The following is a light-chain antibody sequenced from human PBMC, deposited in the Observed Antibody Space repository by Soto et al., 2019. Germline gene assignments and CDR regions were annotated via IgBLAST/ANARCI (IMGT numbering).Light chain of an antibody. V-gene: IGLV1-36*01. J-gene: IGLJ1*01. Sequence: QSVLTQPPSVSEAPRQRVTISCSGSSSNIGNNAVNWYQQLPGKAPKLLIYYDDLLPSGVSDRFSGSKSGTSASLAISGLQSEDEADYFCAAWDGSLNGYVFGTGTKLTVL. CDR1: SSNIGNNA. CDR3: AAWDGSLNGYV. CDR2: YDD.